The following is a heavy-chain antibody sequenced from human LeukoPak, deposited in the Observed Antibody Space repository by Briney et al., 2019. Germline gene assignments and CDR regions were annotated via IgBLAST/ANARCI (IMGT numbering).Heavy chain of an antibody. V-gene: IGHV4-59*01. Sequence: SETLSLTCTVSGGSISHYYWSCIRQSPGKGVEWIGYIYYSGTTNYSPSLKSRVTISVDTSRNQFFLQLRSVTAADTAVYYCAREDPQTTVPEGMDVWGQGTTVIVSS. CDR3: AREDPQTTVPEGMDV. CDR2: IYYSGTT. CDR1: GGSISHYY. J-gene: IGHJ6*02. D-gene: IGHD4-17*01.